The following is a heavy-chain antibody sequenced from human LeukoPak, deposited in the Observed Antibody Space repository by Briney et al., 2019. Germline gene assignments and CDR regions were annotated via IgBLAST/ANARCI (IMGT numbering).Heavy chain of an antibody. CDR3: ARQGCTTTSCQTIDY. CDR2: IHPPDSET. J-gene: IGHJ4*02. Sequence: GESLKISCKGSGYTYTKSWIAWLRQMPGKGLELMGIIHPPDSETTYTPSFEGQVTISVHKSISTPYSQWISLKPSHTSMNYRARQGCTTTSCQTIDYWGEGSLFTVSS. D-gene: IGHD2-2*01. CDR1: GYTYTKSW. V-gene: IGHV5-51*01.